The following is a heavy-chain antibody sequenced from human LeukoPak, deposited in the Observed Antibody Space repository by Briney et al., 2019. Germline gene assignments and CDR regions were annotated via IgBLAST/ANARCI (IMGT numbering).Heavy chain of an antibody. Sequence: PSETLSLTCTVSGGSISSYFWNWIRQPAGKGLEWIGRIYTSGDTNYSPSLKSRVTISVDKSNNQFSLNLDSVTAADTAVYYCARGPDYDFWSGPWIWGQGILVTVSS. CDR2: IYTSGDT. D-gene: IGHD3-3*01. CDR3: ARGPDYDFWSGPWI. CDR1: GGSISSYF. V-gene: IGHV4-4*07. J-gene: IGHJ4*02.